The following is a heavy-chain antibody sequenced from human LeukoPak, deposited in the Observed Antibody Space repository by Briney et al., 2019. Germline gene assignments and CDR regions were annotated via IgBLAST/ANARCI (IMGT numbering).Heavy chain of an antibody. D-gene: IGHD2-2*01. V-gene: IGHV3-11*01. CDR3: ARPCSSTSCPVGY. Sequence: PGGSLRLSCAASGFTFSDYYMSWIRQAPGKGLEWVSYISSSGSTIYYADSVKGRFTISRDNAKNSLYLQMNSLRAEDTTVYYCARPCSSTSCPVGYWGQGTLVTVSS. J-gene: IGHJ4*02. CDR2: ISSSGSTI. CDR1: GFTFSDYY.